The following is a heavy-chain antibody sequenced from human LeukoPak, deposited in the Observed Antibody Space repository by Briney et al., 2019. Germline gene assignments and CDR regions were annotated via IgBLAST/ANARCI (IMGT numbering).Heavy chain of an antibody. J-gene: IGHJ5*02. Sequence: SETLSLTCTVSGGSISSNDYYWDWIRQPPGMGLEYIGSIYYSGSTYYNPSFKSRVTMSVDTSQNQFSLRLSSVTAADTAVYYCARGPSTSWPNWFDPWGQGTLVTVSS. CDR3: ARGPSTSWPNWFDP. CDR1: GGSISSNDYY. CDR2: IYYSGST. D-gene: IGHD6-13*01. V-gene: IGHV4-39*07.